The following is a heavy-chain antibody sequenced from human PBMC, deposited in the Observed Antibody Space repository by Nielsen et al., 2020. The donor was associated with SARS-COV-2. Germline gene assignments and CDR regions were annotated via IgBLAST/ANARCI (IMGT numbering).Heavy chain of an antibody. V-gene: IGHV7-4-1*02. D-gene: IGHD3-9*01. Sequence: ASVKVSCKASGYTFTNYAMSWVRQAPGQGLEWMGWINTKTGNPTYAQGFTGRFVFSLDTSVSTAYLQISSLKPEDTVVYYCARLRYGNQDYWGQGTLVTVSS. J-gene: IGHJ4*02. CDR2: INTKTGNP. CDR1: GYTFTNYA. CDR3: ARLRYGNQDY.